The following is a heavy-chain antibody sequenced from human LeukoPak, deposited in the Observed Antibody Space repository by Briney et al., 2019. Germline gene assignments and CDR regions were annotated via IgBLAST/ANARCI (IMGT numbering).Heavy chain of an antibody. CDR3: ARAYTGCSGGSCYSSEFDP. J-gene: IGHJ5*02. CDR2: INPNSGGT. CDR1: GYTFTGYY. D-gene: IGHD2-15*01. V-gene: IGHV1-2*02. Sequence: ASVKVSCKASGYTFTGYYMHWVRQAPGQGLEWMGRINPNSGGTNYAQKFQGRVTMTRDTSISTAYMELSRLRSDDTAVYYCARAYTGCSGGSCYSSEFDPWGQGTLVTVSS.